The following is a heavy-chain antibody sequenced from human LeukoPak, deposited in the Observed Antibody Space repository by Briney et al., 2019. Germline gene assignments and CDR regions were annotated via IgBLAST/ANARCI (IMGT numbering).Heavy chain of an antibody. V-gene: IGHV4-34*01. D-gene: IGHD5-18*01. CDR2: INHSGNT. CDR3: ARNLPTTMAYYYYMDV. Sequence: SETLSLTCAVYGGSFSGYYWSWIRQPPGKGLEWIGEINHSGNTNYNPSLKSRVTISVDTSKNQLSLKLSSVTAADTAVYYCARNLPTTMAYYYYMDVWGKGTTVTISS. J-gene: IGHJ6*03. CDR1: GGSFSGYY.